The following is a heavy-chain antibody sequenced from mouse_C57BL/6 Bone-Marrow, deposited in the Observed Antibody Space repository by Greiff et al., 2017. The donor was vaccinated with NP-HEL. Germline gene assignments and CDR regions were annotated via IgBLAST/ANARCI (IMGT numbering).Heavy chain of an antibody. Sequence: QVQLQQSGAELVKPGASVKLSCKASGYTFTSYWMQWVKQRPGQGLEWIGEIDPSDSYTNYNQKFKGKATLTVDTSSSTAYMQLSSLTSEDSAVYYCARGRLRQGGYFDYWGQGTTLTVSS. J-gene: IGHJ2*01. CDR1: GYTFTSYW. CDR3: ARGRLRQGGYFDY. CDR2: IDPSDSYT. V-gene: IGHV1-50*01. D-gene: IGHD2-4*01.